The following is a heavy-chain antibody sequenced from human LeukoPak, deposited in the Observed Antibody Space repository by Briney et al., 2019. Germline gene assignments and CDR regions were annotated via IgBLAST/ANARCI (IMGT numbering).Heavy chain of an antibody. CDR3: ATGITMIPDY. CDR2: FDPEDGET. Sequence: GASVKVSCKASGYTFTGYYMHWVRQAPGQGLEWMGGFDPEDGETIYAQKFQGRVTMTEDTSTDTAYMELSSLRSEDTAVYYCATGITMIPDYWGQGTLVTVSS. D-gene: IGHD3-22*01. CDR1: GYTFTGYY. V-gene: IGHV1-24*01. J-gene: IGHJ4*02.